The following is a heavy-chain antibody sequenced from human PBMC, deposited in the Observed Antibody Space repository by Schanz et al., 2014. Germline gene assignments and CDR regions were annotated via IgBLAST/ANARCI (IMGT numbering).Heavy chain of an antibody. CDR2: ISVYTGNT. CDR3: ARGIGGYGANNYFDH. Sequence: QVQLVQSGAEVKKPGASVRVSCKASGYTFTTYAMSWVRQAPGQGLEWVGWISVYTGNTKYGQKVQGRVTMTADTSTNTAYMELRSLRSEDTAVYSCARGIGGYGANNYFDHWGQGTLVTVSS. V-gene: IGHV1-18*01. D-gene: IGHD5-12*01. J-gene: IGHJ4*02. CDR1: GYTFTTYA.